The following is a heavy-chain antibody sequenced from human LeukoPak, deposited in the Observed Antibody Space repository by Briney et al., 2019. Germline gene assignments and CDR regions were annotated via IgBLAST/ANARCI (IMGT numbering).Heavy chain of an antibody. V-gene: IGHV3-30*04. CDR3: ASFPTNYGMDV. J-gene: IGHJ6*02. CDR2: ISYDGSNK. CDR1: GFTFSSYA. Sequence: PGRSLRLSCAASGFTFSSYAMHWVRQAPGKGLEWVAVISYDGSNKYYADSVKGRFTISRDNSKNTLYLQMNSLRAEDTAVYYCASFPTNYGMDVWGQGTTVTVSS.